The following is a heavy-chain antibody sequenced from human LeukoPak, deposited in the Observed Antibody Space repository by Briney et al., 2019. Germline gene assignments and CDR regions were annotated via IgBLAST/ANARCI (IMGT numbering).Heavy chain of an antibody. CDR2: IYTGGST. Sequence: GGSLRLSCAASGFTVSRNYMSWVRQAPGKGLEWVSVIYTGGSTYYAESVKGRFTISRHNSNNTLYLQMNSLRAEDTAVYYCARSPLFNYYDSSGYNDYWGQGTLVTVSS. D-gene: IGHD3-22*01. V-gene: IGHV3-53*04. CDR3: ARSPLFNYYDSSGYNDY. J-gene: IGHJ4*02. CDR1: GFTVSRNY.